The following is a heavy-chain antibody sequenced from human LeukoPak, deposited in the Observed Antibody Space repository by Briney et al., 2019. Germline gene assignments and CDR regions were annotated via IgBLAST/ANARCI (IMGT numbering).Heavy chain of an antibody. CDR3: ASRLKLRYFDWYYNWFDP. Sequence: SETLSLTCAVYGGSFSGYYWSWIRQPPGKGLEWIGEINHSGSTNYNPSLKSRVTISVDTSKNQFSLKLSSVTAADTAVYYCASRLKLRYFDWYYNWFDPWGQGTLVTVSS. J-gene: IGHJ5*02. CDR1: GGSFSGYY. D-gene: IGHD3-9*01. CDR2: INHSGST. V-gene: IGHV4-34*01.